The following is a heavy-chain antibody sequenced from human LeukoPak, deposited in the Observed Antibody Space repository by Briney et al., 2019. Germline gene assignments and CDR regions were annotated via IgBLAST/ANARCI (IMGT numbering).Heavy chain of an antibody. D-gene: IGHD3-3*01. J-gene: IGHJ4*02. V-gene: IGHV4-59*02. CDR1: GASVSNYD. CDR3: ARAPRGIFGVVPDY. CDR2: SFYSGST. Sequence: PSETLSLTCTVSGASVSNYDWSWIRQPPGKGLEWIGYSFYSGSTNYNPSLKSRVTISVDTSKNQFSLKLSSVTAADTAVYYCARAPRGIFGVVPDYWGQGTLVTVSS.